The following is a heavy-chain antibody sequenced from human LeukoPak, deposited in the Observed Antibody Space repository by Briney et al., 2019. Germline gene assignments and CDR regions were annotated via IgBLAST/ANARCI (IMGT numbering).Heavy chain of an antibody. CDR3: ARVTLGQAYYFDY. Sequence: SVKVSCKASGGTFISYAISWVRQAPGQGLEWMGGIIPIFGTANYAQKFQGRVTITADESTSTAYMELSSLRSEDTAVYYCARVTLGQAYYFDYWGQGTLVTVSS. CDR1: GGTFISYA. CDR2: IIPIFGTA. D-gene: IGHD3-10*01. V-gene: IGHV1-69*13. J-gene: IGHJ4*02.